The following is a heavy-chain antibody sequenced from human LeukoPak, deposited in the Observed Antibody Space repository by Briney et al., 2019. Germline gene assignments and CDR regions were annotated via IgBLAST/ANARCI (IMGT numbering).Heavy chain of an antibody. CDR2: ISGSGDNT. D-gene: IGHD3-22*01. CDR3: AKGSYYDSSGSIYFDY. Sequence: GGSLRLSCAASGFTFSSYAMSWVRQAPGKGLEWVSGISGSGDNTYYADSVKGRFTISRDNSKNTLYVQVNSLGTEDTAAYYCAKGSYYDSSGSIYFDYWGQGTLVTVSS. V-gene: IGHV3-23*01. J-gene: IGHJ4*02. CDR1: GFTFSSYA.